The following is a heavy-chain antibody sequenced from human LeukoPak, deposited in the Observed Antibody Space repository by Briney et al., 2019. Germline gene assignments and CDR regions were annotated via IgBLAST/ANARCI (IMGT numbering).Heavy chain of an antibody. J-gene: IGHJ6*03. CDR3: AREGPDSNYYYYYYMDV. V-gene: IGHV7-4-1*02. CDR2: INTNTGNP. CDR1: GYTFTSYA. Sequence: GASVKVSCKASGYTFTSYAMNWVRQAPGQGLEWMGWINTNTGNPTYAQGFTGRFVFSLDTSVSTAYLQISSLKAEDTAVYYCAREGPDSNYYYYYYMDVWGKGTTVTVSS.